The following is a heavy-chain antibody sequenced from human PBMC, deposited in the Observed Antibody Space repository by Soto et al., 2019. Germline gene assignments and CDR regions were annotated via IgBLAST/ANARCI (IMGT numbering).Heavy chain of an antibody. D-gene: IGHD2-2*02. CDR1: GGSISSYY. CDR3: ARGVVVVPAAIRGYYYYYMDV. V-gene: IGHV4-59*01. J-gene: IGHJ6*03. CDR2: IYYSGST. Sequence: SETLSLTCTVSGGSISSYYWSWIRQPPGKGLEWIGYIYYSGSTNYNPSLKSRVTISVDTSKNQFSLKLSSVTAADTAVYYCARGVVVVPAAIRGYYYYYMDVWGKGTKVTVSS.